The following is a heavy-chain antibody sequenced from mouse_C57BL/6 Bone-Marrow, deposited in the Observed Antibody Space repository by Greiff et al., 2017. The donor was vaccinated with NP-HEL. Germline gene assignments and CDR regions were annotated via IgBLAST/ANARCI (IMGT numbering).Heavy chain of an antibody. CDR1: GYAFTNYL. V-gene: IGHV1-54*01. J-gene: IGHJ4*01. D-gene: IGHD2-1*01. CDR3: ARRGGPPLLWGAMDY. CDR2: INPGSGGT. Sequence: QVQLQQSGAELVRPGTSVKVSCKASGYAFTNYLIEWVKQRPGQGLEWIGVINPGSGGTNYNEKFKGKATLTADKSSSTAYMQLSSLTSEDSAVYFCARRGGPPLLWGAMDYWGQGTSVTVSS.